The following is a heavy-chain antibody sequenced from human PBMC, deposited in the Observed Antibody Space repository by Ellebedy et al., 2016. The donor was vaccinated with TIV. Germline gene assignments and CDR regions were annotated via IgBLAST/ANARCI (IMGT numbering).Heavy chain of an antibody. V-gene: IGHV5-51*01. J-gene: IGHJ6*02. D-gene: IGHD3-3*01. Sequence: GESLKISCKGSGYSFTSYWIGWVRQMPGKGLEWKGIIYPGDSDTKYSPSFQGQVTISADKSISAAYLQWSSLKASDTAMYYCARPLSPFDYYYGMDVWGQGTTVTVSS. CDR2: IYPGDSDT. CDR1: GYSFTSYW. CDR3: ARPLSPFDYYYGMDV.